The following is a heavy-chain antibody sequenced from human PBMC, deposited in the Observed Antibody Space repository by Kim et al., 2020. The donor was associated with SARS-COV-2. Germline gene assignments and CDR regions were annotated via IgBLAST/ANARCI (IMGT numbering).Heavy chain of an antibody. V-gene: IGHV4-31*02. J-gene: IGHJ6*02. CDR3: SRDSGTTSRYYYYGMDV. Sequence: LQSRVTISGDTSKNQFSLKLSSVTAADTAVYYCSRDSGTTSRYYYYGMDVWGQGTTVTVSS. D-gene: IGHD1-7*01.